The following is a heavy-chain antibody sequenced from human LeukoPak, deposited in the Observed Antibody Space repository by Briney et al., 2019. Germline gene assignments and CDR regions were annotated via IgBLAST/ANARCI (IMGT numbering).Heavy chain of an antibody. V-gene: IGHV4-59*01. CDR2: IHYTEHS. CDR3: ARDGRQKKLHVFDV. Sequence: PSETLSLTCTVSDGSITSYFWSWIRQPPGKGLEWIAYIHYTEHSNYNPSLKSRVTISIDTSTNQVSLMLSSVTAADTAVYFCARDGRQKKLHVFDVGAKGKLVPV. CDR1: DGSITSYF. D-gene: IGHD5-24*01. J-gene: IGHJ3*01.